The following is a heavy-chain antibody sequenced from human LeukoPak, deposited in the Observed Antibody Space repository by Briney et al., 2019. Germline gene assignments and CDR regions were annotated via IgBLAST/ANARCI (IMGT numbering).Heavy chain of an antibody. V-gene: IGHV1-3*03. D-gene: IGHD6-19*01. CDR1: GYTFTSYA. J-gene: IGHJ5*02. CDR2: INAGNGNT. CDR3: ARGISSGWDNWFDP. Sequence: ASVKVSCKASGYTFTSYAMHWVRQAPGQRLEWMGWINAGNGNTKYSQEFQGRVTITRDTSASTAYMELSSLRSEDMAVYYCARGISSGWDNWFDPWGQGTLVTVSS.